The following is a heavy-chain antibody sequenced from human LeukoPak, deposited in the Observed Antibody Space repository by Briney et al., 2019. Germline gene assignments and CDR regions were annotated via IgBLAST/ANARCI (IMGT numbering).Heavy chain of an antibody. CDR2: ISAYNGNT. V-gene: IGHV1-18*01. Sequence: ASVKVSCKASGYTFTSYGISWVRQAPGQGLEWMGWISAYNGNTNYAQKLQGRVTMTTDTSTSTAYMELRSLRSDDTAVYYCARDTLRYCTNGVCSPFDYWGQGTLVTVSS. J-gene: IGHJ4*02. CDR3: ARDTLRYCTNGVCSPFDY. CDR1: GYTFTSYG. D-gene: IGHD2-8*01.